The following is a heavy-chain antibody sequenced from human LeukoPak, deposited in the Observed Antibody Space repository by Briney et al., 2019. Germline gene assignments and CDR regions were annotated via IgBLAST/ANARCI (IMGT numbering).Heavy chain of an antibody. CDR1: GYTFTSYG. CDR3: ARDLDDDPKYERADY. CDR2: MSAYNGNT. D-gene: IGHD1-1*01. V-gene: IGHV1-18*01. Sequence: VASVKVSCKAPGYTFTSYGISWVRQAPGQGLEWMGWMSAYNGNTNYAQKLQGRVTMTTDTSTSTAYMELRSLRSDDTAVYYCARDLDDDPKYERADYWGQGTLVTVSS. J-gene: IGHJ4*02.